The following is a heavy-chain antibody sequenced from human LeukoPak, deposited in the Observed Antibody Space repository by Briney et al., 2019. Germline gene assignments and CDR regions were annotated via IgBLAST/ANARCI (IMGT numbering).Heavy chain of an antibody. D-gene: IGHD3-22*01. CDR3: ARVPNYYDSSGYRRNIYFDY. J-gene: IGHJ4*02. Sequence: SETLSLTCIVSGGSISSYYWSWIRQPPGKGLEWIGYISYSGSTNYNPSLKSRVTISVDMSKNQFSLKLSSVTAADTAVYYCARVPNYYDSSGYRRNIYFDYWGQGTLVTVSS. V-gene: IGHV4-59*01. CDR2: ISYSGST. CDR1: GGSISSYY.